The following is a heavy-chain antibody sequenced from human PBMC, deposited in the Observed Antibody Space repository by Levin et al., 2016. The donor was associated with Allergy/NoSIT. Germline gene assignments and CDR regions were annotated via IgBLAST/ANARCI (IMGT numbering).Heavy chain of an antibody. D-gene: IGHD3-22*01. CDR2: ISAYNGNT. J-gene: IGHJ6*02. V-gene: IGHV1-18*01. Sequence: WVRQAPGQGLEWMGWISAYNGNTNYAQKLQGRVTMTTDTSTSTAYMELRSLRSDDTAVYYCARETYYYDSSGYYRNYYYYYGMDVWAKGPRSPSP. CDR3: ARETYYYDSSGYYRNYYYYYGMDV.